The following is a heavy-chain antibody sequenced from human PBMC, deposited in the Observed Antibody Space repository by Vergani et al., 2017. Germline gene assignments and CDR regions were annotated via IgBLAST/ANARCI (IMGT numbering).Heavy chain of an antibody. CDR2: ISPDGFST. Sequence: QVQLVQSGAEVGKPGASVKISCKASGYTFTAYYIHWVRQAPEQGLEWVGVISPDGFSTFYAQKFQGRVTITRDNSQTTVFLQMNSLRADDSAVYYCTKAGQYDSDNFHDSWGQGALVTVAS. CDR3: TKAGQYDSDNFHDS. D-gene: IGHD3-22*01. V-gene: IGHV1-46*01. J-gene: IGHJ1*01. CDR1: GYTFTAYY.